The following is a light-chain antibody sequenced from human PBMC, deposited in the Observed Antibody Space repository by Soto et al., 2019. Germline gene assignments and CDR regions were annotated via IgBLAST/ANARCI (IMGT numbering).Light chain of an antibody. J-gene: IGLJ1*01. V-gene: IGLV2-14*01. CDR3: SLYTTDSTYV. CDR2: EVS. CDR1: SSDVGGYDY. Sequence: QSVLTQPASVSGSPGQSITISCTGTSSDVGGYDYVSWYQLHPGKAPKLMVFEVSNRPSGVSYRFSGSKSGNTASLTISGLQAEDEADYYCSLYTTDSTYVFGTGTKVTVL.